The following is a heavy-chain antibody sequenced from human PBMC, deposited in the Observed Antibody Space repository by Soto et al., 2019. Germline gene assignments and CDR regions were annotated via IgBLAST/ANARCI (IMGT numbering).Heavy chain of an antibody. V-gene: IGHV3-33*01. Sequence: GSRFTFNSSGMRRVGQAPGKGLEWVAVIWYDGSNKYYADSVKGRFTISRDNSKNTLYLQMTSLRAEDRAVYYCARDGSSWSRGVYWGQGTLVTVSS. J-gene: IGHJ4*02. CDR1: RFTFNSSG. CDR3: ARDGSSWSRGVY. D-gene: IGHD6-13*01. CDR2: IWYDGSNK.